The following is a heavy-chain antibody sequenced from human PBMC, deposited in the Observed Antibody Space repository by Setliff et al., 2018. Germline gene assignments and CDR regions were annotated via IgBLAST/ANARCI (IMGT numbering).Heavy chain of an antibody. CDR2: ISNTGGTT. J-gene: IGHJ4*02. CDR3: VKDGDYYPDSGDYYHEFDY. V-gene: IGHV3-23*01. Sequence: PGGSLRLSCEASGFPFIIDAMTWIRQTPGKGLEWVSTISNTGGTTYYADAVKGRFTISRDNSRNTLYLQMNSLRADDTAIYYCVKDGDYYPDSGDYYHEFDYWGQGTLVTVSS. CDR1: GFPFIIDA. D-gene: IGHD3-22*01.